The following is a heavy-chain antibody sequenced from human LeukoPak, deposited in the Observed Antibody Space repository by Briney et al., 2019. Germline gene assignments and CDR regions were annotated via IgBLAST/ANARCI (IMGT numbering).Heavy chain of an antibody. CDR2: TYYRSKWYN. CDR1: GDSVSSNSAA. D-gene: IGHD1-26*01. CDR3: ARVSLSGATRSXXXDP. Sequence: SQTLSLTCAISGDSVSSNSAAWNWIRQSPSRGLEWLGRTYYRSKWYNDYAVSVKSRITINPDTSKNQFSLQLNSVTPEDTAVYYCARVSLSGATRSXXXDPWGQGTLVTVSS. V-gene: IGHV6-1*01. J-gene: IGHJ5*02.